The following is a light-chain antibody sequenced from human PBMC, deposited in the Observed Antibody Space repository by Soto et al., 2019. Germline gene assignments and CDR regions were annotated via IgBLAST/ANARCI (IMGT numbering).Light chain of an antibody. CDR3: QQYNSYSPERYT. CDR1: QSISSW. Sequence: DIQMTQSPSTLSASVGDRDTITCRASQSISSWLAWYQQKPGKAPKLLIYDASSLESGVPSRFSGSGSGTEFTLTISSLQPDDFATYYCQQYNSYSPERYTFGQGTKLEIK. J-gene: IGKJ2*01. CDR2: DAS. V-gene: IGKV1-5*01.